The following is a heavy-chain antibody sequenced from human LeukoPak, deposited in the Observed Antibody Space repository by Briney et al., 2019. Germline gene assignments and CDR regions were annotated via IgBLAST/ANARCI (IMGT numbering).Heavy chain of an antibody. V-gene: IGHV1-8*02. J-gene: IGHJ6*02. CDR1: GGTFSSYA. Sequence: GASVKVSCKASGGTFSSYAINWVRQATGQGLEWMGWMNPNSGNTGYAQKFQGRVTMTRNTSISTAYMELSSLRSEDTAVYYCARGQYVGYCSSTSCYKRVYYYYGMDVWGQGTTVTVSS. CDR2: MNPNSGNT. CDR3: ARGQYVGYCSSTSCYKRVYYYYGMDV. D-gene: IGHD2-2*02.